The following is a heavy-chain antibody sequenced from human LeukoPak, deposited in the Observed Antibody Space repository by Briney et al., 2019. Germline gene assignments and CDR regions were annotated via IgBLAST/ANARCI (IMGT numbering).Heavy chain of an antibody. V-gene: IGHV3-23*01. J-gene: IGHJ4*01. CDR2: LSGSGVTT. D-gene: IGHD6-25*01. CDR3: AKGIYSSGWSYFDY. Sequence: GGSLRLSCIVSGFTVSSTLMDWVRQAPGKGLEWVSTLSGSGVTTYYADSVKGRFTISRDNSKNTLYLQMNSLRAEDTAVYYCAKGIYSSGWSYFDYWGHGALVTVSS. CDR1: GFTVSSTL.